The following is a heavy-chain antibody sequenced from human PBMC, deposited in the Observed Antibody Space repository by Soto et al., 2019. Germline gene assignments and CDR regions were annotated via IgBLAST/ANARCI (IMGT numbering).Heavy chain of an antibody. CDR2: INHSGST. CDR3: ARGRPDIVVVPAALSTSHLANWFDP. CDR1: GGSFSGYY. Sequence: QVQLQQWGAGLLKPSETLSLTCAVYGGSFSGYYWSWIRQPPGKGLEWIGEINHSGSTNYTPSLKSRVTISVDPSKPQFYLNLSSVTAADTAVYYCARGRPDIVVVPAALSTSHLANWFDPWGQGPLVTVSS. V-gene: IGHV4-34*01. D-gene: IGHD2-2*01. J-gene: IGHJ5*02.